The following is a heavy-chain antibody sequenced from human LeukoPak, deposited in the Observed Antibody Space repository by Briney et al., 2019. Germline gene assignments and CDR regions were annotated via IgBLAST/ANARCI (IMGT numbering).Heavy chain of an antibody. D-gene: IGHD5-12*01. J-gene: IGHJ5*02. Sequence: SETLSLTCTVSGGSISSYYWSWIRQPPGKGLEWIGYIYYRGSTNYNAALKSRVTISVDTSKNQFSLKLSSVTAADTAEYYCASTGYSGYVGWFDPWGQGTLVTVSS. CDR3: ASTGYSGYVGWFDP. V-gene: IGHV4-59*01. CDR2: IYYRGST. CDR1: GGSISSYY.